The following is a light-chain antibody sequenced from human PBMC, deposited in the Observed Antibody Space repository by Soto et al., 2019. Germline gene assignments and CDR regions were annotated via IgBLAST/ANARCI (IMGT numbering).Light chain of an antibody. J-gene: IGKJ1*01. V-gene: IGKV3-11*01. CDR2: DAS. CDR1: QSVSSY. CDR3: QQRSDWRT. Sequence: EIVLTQSPAALSLSPGERATLSCRASQSVSSYLAWYQQKPGQAPRLLIYDASNRATGIPARFSGSGSGTDFTLTIRSLEPEDFAVYYCQQRSDWRTFGQGTKVEIK.